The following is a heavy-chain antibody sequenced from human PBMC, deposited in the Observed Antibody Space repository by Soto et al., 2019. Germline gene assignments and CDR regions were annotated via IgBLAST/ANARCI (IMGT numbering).Heavy chain of an antibody. CDR1: GYTFTSYG. Sequence: ASVKVSCKASGYTFTSYGISWVRQAPGQGLEWMGWISAYNGNTNYAQKLQGRVTMTTDTSTGTAYMELRSLRSDDTAVYYCARDPIVGATDYFDYWGQGTLVTVSS. J-gene: IGHJ4*02. V-gene: IGHV1-18*01. D-gene: IGHD1-26*01. CDR3: ARDPIVGATDYFDY. CDR2: ISAYNGNT.